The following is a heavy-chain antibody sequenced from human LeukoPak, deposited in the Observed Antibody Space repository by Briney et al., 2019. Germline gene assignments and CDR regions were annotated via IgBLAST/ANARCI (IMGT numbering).Heavy chain of an antibody. CDR3: ARYNWLEY. CDR2: INKDGSDK. D-gene: IGHD1-1*01. J-gene: IGHJ4*02. CDR1: GFNLSYYS. Sequence: GGSLRLSCAASGFNLSYYSMSWVRQAPGKGLEWVANINKDGSDKNYGDSVKGRFTISRDNDKNSLYLQMNTLSVEDTAVYYCARYNWLEYWGQGTLVTVSS. V-gene: IGHV3-7*01.